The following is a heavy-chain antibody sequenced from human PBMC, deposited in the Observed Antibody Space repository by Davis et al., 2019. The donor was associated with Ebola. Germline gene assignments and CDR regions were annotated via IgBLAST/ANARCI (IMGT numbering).Heavy chain of an antibody. J-gene: IGHJ4*02. CDR3: AREVAAVFYDY. Sequence: GESLKIPCAASGFTFSSYSMNWVRQAPGQGLEWVSSISSSSSYIYYADSVKGRFTISRDNAKNSLYLQMNSLRAEDTAVYYCAREVAAVFYDYWGQGTLVTVSS. CDR2: ISSSSSYI. CDR1: GFTFSSYS. D-gene: IGHD6-13*01. V-gene: IGHV3-21*01.